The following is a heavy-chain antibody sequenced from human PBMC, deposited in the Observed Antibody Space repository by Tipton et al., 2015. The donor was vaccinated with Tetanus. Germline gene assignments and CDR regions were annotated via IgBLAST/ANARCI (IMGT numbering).Heavy chain of an antibody. D-gene: IGHD5-12*01. J-gene: IGHJ5*02. CDR2: IYYSGST. V-gene: IGHV4-59*01. Sequence: TLSLTCTVSGGSISSYYWSWIRQPPGKGLEWIGYIYYSGSTNYNPSLKSRVTISVDTSKNQFSLKLSSVTAADTAVYYCAKSPGRGGYWFDPWGQGTLVTVSS. CDR3: AKSPGRGGYWFDP. CDR1: GGSISSYY.